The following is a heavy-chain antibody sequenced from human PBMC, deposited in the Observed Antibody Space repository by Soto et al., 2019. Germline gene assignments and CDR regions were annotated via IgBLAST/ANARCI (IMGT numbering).Heavy chain of an antibody. Sequence: ASVKVSCQASGYTFTGYYMHWVRQAPGQGLEWMGWINPNSGGTNYAQKFQGWVTMTRDTSISTAYMELSRLRSDDTAVYYCARVNLGYSGYYYFDYWGQGTLVTVSS. V-gene: IGHV1-2*04. CDR2: INPNSGGT. D-gene: IGHD5-12*01. CDR1: GYTFTGYY. J-gene: IGHJ4*02. CDR3: ARVNLGYSGYYYFDY.